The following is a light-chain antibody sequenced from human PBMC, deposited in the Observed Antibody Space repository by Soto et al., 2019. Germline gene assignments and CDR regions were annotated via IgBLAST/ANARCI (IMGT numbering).Light chain of an antibody. CDR3: QQYGRSST. Sequence: VLTQSPGTLSLSPGERATLSCRASQSVSSTYLAWYQQKPGQAPRLLISGASSRATGIPDRFSGSGSGTDFTLIISRLEPEDFAVYYCQQYGRSSTFGQGTKVDIK. CDR2: GAS. J-gene: IGKJ1*01. CDR1: QSVSSTY. V-gene: IGKV3-20*01.